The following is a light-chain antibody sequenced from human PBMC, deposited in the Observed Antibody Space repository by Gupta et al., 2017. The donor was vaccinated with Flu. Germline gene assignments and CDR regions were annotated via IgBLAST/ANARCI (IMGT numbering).Light chain of an antibody. CDR2: TAS. J-gene: IGKJ2*01. Sequence: APKLLIYTASTLQRGVPSRFSGSGSGTDFTLTISGLQPDDFATYSCQQSFAAPPSTFAQGTQVEVK. V-gene: IGKV1-39*01. CDR3: QQSFAAPPST.